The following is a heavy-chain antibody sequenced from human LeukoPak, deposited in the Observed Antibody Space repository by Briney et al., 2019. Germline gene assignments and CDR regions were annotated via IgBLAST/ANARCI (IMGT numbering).Heavy chain of an antibody. CDR2: INYGGNEN. D-gene: IGHD2-21*02. CDR3: TRGDPDK. V-gene: IGHV3-7*03. Sequence: ETLSLTCTVSGDSISSSFWSWVRQAPGKGLEWVANINYGGNENYHVDSVKGRFSISRDNVRNSLYLQMNSLRAEDTAVYYCTRGDPDKWGQGTLVIVSS. J-gene: IGHJ4*02. CDR1: GDSISSSF.